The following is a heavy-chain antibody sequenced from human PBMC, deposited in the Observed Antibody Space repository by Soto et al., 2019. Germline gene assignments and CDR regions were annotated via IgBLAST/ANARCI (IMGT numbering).Heavy chain of an antibody. CDR3: ARGYSSGYSFDY. CDR2: IYYSGST. J-gene: IGHJ4*02. D-gene: IGHD3-22*01. V-gene: IGHV4-31*03. Sequence: SETLSLTCTVSGGSISSGGYYWIWIRHHPGKGLEWIGYIYYSGSTYYNPSLKSRVTISVDTSKNQFSLKLSSVTAADTAVYYCARGYSSGYSFDYWGQGTLVTVSS. CDR1: GGSISSGGYY.